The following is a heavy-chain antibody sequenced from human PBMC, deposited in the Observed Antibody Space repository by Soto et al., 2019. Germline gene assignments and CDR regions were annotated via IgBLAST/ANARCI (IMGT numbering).Heavy chain of an antibody. J-gene: IGHJ6*03. CDR1: GFILSDCA. Sequence: EVQLVESGGGLVQPGGSLRLSCATSGFILSDCAMNWVRQAPGKGLEWVSYISSSSSVTDYADSVKGRFTVSRDNARNLLYLQMNSLRAEDTAVYYCSRDLSWGSNWYYYMDVWGKGTTVTVSS. V-gene: IGHV3-48*01. CDR3: SRDLSWGSNWYYYMDV. D-gene: IGHD7-27*01. CDR2: ISSSSSVT.